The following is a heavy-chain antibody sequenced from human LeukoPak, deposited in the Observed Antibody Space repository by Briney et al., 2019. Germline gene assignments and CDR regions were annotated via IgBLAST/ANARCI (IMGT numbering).Heavy chain of an antibody. CDR3: ARARDIVVVPWYFDY. CDR1: GGSISSSSYY. Sequence: PSETLSLTCTVSGGSISSSSYYWGWIRQPPGKGLEWIGSIYYSGSTYYNPSLKSRVTISVDTSKNQFSLKLSSVTAADTAVYYCARARDIVVVPWYFDYWGQGTLVTVSS. V-gene: IGHV4-39*01. J-gene: IGHJ4*02. D-gene: IGHD2-15*01. CDR2: IYYSGST.